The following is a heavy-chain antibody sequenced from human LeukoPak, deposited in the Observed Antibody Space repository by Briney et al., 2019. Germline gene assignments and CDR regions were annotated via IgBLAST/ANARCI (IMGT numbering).Heavy chain of an antibody. CDR3: SEGYFEPFAH. D-gene: IGHD2/OR15-2a*01. CDR1: GASVSSSH. CDR2: LFYTGKT. Sequence: PSETLSLTCVVSGASVSSSHWNWIRHLPRKRLEWIDCLFYTGKTDYNPSLTSRVAISLGTSKNQVSLKLRSVTAADTAVYYCSEGYFEPFAHWGQGILVTVSS. V-gene: IGHV4-59*02. J-gene: IGHJ4*02.